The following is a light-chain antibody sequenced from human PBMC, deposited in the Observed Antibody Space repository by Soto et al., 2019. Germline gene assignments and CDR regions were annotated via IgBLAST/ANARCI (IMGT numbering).Light chain of an antibody. Sequence: QSALTQPRSVSGSPGQSVTISCTGTSSDVGGYNYVSWYQQHPGKAPKLTIYDVSQRPSGVPDRFSGSKSGNTASLTISGLQAEDEADYYCCSYAGSYTYVFGTGTKLTVL. V-gene: IGLV2-11*01. J-gene: IGLJ1*01. CDR1: SSDVGGYNY. CDR2: DVS. CDR3: CSYAGSYTYV.